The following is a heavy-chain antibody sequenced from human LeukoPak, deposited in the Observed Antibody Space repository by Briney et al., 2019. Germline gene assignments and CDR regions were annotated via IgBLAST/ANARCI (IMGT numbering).Heavy chain of an antibody. V-gene: IGHV1-2*02. D-gene: IGHD3-3*01. CDR3: ARAEGSGYSVDY. Sequence: GASVKVSCTASGYTFTGYYMHWVRQAPGQGLEWMGWINPNSGGTNYAQKLQGRVTITRDTSISTAYMELSRLRSDDTAVYYCARAEGSGYSVDYWGQGTLVTVSS. CDR1: GYTFTGYY. CDR2: INPNSGGT. J-gene: IGHJ4*02.